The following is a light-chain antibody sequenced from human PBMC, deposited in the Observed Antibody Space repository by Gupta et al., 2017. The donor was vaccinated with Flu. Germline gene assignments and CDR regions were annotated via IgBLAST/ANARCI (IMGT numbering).Light chain of an antibody. CDR3: QQSYNTPWT. Sequence: GDRVTITCRASQSIRRYLNWYHQRLGKAPNLLIYAASNLQSGVPSRFSGSGSGTDFTLTINGLQPEDFATYYCQQSYNTPWTFGQGTKVEIK. CDR1: QSIRRY. V-gene: IGKV1-39*01. J-gene: IGKJ1*01. CDR2: AAS.